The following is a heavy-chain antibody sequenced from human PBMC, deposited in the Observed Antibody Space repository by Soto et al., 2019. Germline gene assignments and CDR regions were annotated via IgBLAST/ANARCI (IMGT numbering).Heavy chain of an antibody. D-gene: IGHD2-15*01. CDR3: ARDTARVVVAATSLYYYGMDV. CDR1: GFTVSSNY. Sequence: GGSLRLSCAASGFTVSSNYMSWVRQAPGKGLEWVSVIYSGGSTYYADSVKGRFTISRDNSKNTLYLQMNSLRAEDTAVYYCARDTARVVVAATSLYYYGMDVWGQGTTVTVSS. V-gene: IGHV3-66*01. J-gene: IGHJ6*02. CDR2: IYSGGST.